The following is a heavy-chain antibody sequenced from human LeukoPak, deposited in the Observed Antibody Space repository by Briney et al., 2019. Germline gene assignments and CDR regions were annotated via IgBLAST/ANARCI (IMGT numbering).Heavy chain of an antibody. CDR3: ARGRHQSYCGGDCYSPYFDY. V-gene: IGHV1-3*01. CDR2: INAGNGNT. J-gene: IGHJ4*02. D-gene: IGHD2-21*01. CDR1: GYTFTSYA. Sequence: ASVKVSCKASGYTFTSYAMHWVRQAPGQRLEWMGWINAGNGNTKYSQKFQGRVTITRDTSASTAYMELSSLRSEDTAVYYCARGRHQSYCGGDCYSPYFDYWGQGALVTVSS.